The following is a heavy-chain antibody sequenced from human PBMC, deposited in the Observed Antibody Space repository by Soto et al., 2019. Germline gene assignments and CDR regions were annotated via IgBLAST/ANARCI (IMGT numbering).Heavy chain of an antibody. D-gene: IGHD3-3*01. CDR2: IYSGGST. CDR3: ARGGVVIRLIYYYYGMDV. Sequence: GGSLRLSCAASGFTVSSNYMSWVRQAPGKGLEWVSVIYSGGSTYYADSVKGRFTISRDNSKNTLYLQMNSLRAEDTAVYYCARGGVVIRLIYYYYGMDVWGQGTTVTVSS. J-gene: IGHJ6*02. V-gene: IGHV3-53*01. CDR1: GFTVSSNY.